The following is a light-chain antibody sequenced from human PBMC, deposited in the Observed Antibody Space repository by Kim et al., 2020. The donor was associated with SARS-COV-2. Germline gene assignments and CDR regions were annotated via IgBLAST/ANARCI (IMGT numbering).Light chain of an antibody. V-gene: IGLV7-43*01. CDR3: LLYFGGVQPQWV. CDR2: STD. Sequence: TVTPTCGSSTGAVHGGYYPNWYQQRPGQAPRALIYSTDSKYSWTPARFSGSLLGGKAALTLSGVQPEDEAEYYCLLYFGGVQPQWVFGGGTKVTVL. CDR1: TGAVHGGYY. J-gene: IGLJ3*02.